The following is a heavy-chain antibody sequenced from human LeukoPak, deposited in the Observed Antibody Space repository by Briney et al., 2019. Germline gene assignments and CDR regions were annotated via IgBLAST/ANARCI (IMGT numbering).Heavy chain of an antibody. Sequence: SETLSLTCTVSGGSISSSSYYWGWIRQPPGKGLEWIGSIYYSGSTYYNPSLKSRVTISVDTSKNQFSLKLSSVTAADTAVYYCAGHLSPSTMIVAYWGQGTLVTVSS. CDR2: IYYSGST. CDR3: AGHLSPSTMIVAY. V-gene: IGHV4-39*01. CDR1: GGSISSSSYY. D-gene: IGHD3-22*01. J-gene: IGHJ4*02.